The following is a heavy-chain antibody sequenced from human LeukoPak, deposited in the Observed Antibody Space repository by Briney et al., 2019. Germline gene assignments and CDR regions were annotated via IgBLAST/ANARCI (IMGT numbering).Heavy chain of an antibody. Sequence: PGGSLRLSCAASGFTLMSYAMSWVRQAAGKGLEWVSVISGSRDSTHYADSVKGRFTISRDNSKNTVYLQMNSLRVEDTAVYYCANEGPNFDYWGQGTLVTVSS. V-gene: IGHV3-23*01. CDR2: ISGSRDST. CDR1: GFTLMSYA. J-gene: IGHJ4*02. CDR3: ANEGPNFDY. D-gene: IGHD2-8*01.